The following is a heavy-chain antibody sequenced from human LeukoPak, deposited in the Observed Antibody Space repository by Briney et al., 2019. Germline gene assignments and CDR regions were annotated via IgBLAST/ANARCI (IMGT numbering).Heavy chain of an antibody. Sequence: SGTLSLTCAVSGGSISSSNWWSWVRQPLGKGLEWIGEIYHSGSTNYNPSLKSRVTISLDTSKNQFSLRLTSVTAADTAVYYCARNRVVGAPNFDYWGQGTLVTVFS. D-gene: IGHD1-26*01. CDR3: ARNRVVGAPNFDY. V-gene: IGHV4-4*02. CDR1: GGSISSSNW. J-gene: IGHJ4*02. CDR2: IYHSGST.